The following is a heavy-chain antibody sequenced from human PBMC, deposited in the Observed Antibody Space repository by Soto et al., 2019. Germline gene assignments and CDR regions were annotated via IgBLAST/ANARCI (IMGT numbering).Heavy chain of an antibody. V-gene: IGHV1-24*01. CDR2: FDPEDGET. Sequence: ASVKVSCKVSGYTLTELSMHWVRRAPGKGLEWMGGFDPEDGETIYAQKFQGRVTMTEDTSTDTAYMELSSLRSEDTAVYYCATALHYYGSGCYQYYFDYWGQGTLVTVS. CDR1: GYTLTELS. CDR3: ATALHYYGSGCYQYYFDY. J-gene: IGHJ4*02. D-gene: IGHD3-10*01.